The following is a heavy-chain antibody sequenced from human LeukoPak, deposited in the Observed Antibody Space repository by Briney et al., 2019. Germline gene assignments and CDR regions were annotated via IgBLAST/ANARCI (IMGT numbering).Heavy chain of an antibody. V-gene: IGHV3-48*01. CDR3: ARDVHYDILTGLDAFDI. CDR1: GFTFGSYS. Sequence: TGGSLRLSCAASGFTFGSYSMNWVRQAPGKGLEWVSYISSSSSTIYYADSVKGRFTISRDNAKNSLYLQMNSPRAEDTAVYYCARDVHYDILTGLDAFDIWGQGTMVTVSS. D-gene: IGHD3-9*01. CDR2: ISSSSSTI. J-gene: IGHJ3*02.